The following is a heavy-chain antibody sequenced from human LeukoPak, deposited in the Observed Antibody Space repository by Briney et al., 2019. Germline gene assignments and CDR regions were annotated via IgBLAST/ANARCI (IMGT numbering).Heavy chain of an antibody. CDR2: ISGSGGST. D-gene: IGHD3-10*02. CDR3: AELGITMIGGV. Sequence: PGGTLRLSCAASGFTFSSYGMSWVRQAPGKGLEWVSTISGSGGSTYYADSVKGRFTISRDNSKNSLYLQMNSLRAEDTAVYYCAELGITMIGGVWGKGTTVTISS. V-gene: IGHV3-23*01. J-gene: IGHJ6*04. CDR1: GFTFSSYG.